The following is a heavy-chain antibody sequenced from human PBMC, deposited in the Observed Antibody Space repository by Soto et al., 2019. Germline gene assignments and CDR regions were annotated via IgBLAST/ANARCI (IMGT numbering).Heavy chain of an antibody. CDR3: ARGRYGDY. CDR2: ISAHNGNT. D-gene: IGHD1-1*01. J-gene: IGHJ4*02. CDR1: GYAFTTYG. V-gene: IGHV1-18*01. Sequence: QVHLVQSGAEVKKPGASVKVSCKGSGYAFTTYGITWVRQAPGQGLEWMGWISAHNGNTNYAQKRQGRVTGTRDTSTSTAYMERRSLRADDTAVYYCARGRYGDYWGQGALVTVSS.